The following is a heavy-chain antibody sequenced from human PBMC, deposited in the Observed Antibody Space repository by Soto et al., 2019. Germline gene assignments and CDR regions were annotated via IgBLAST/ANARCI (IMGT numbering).Heavy chain of an antibody. D-gene: IGHD4-17*01. V-gene: IGHV3-21*01. CDR2: ISSSSSYI. Sequence: GGSLRLSCVASGFTFSSYSMNWVRQAPGKGLEWVSSISSSSSYIYYADSVKGRFTISRDNAKNSLYLQMNSLRAEDTAVYYCARDLRRGYGDYVVELEYFQHWGQGTLVTVSS. CDR3: ARDLRRGYGDYVVELEYFQH. J-gene: IGHJ1*01. CDR1: GFTFSSYS.